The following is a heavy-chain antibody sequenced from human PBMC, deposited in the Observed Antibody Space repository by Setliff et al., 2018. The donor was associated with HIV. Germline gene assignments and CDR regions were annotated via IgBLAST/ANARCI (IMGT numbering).Heavy chain of an antibody. CDR1: GYAFTDYS. CDR2: INPDSRGT. J-gene: IGHJ3*02. V-gene: IGHV1-2*06. D-gene: IGHD6-19*01. Sequence: ASVKVSCKASGYAFTDYSIHWVRQAPGQGLEWVGRINPDSRGTNYAQTFQGRVTMTRDTSASTAYMELSRLRSDDTAVYYCARRAVAGVGDAFDIWGQGTMVTVSS. CDR3: ARRAVAGVGDAFDI.